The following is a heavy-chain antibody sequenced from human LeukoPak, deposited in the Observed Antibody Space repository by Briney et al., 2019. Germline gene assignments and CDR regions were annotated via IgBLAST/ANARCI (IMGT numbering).Heavy chain of an antibody. D-gene: IGHD4-17*01. Sequence: SETLSLTCTVSGGSISSSCYYWGWIRQPPGKGLEWIGSIYYSGSTYYNPSLKSRVTISVDTSKNQFSLKLSSVTAADTAVYYCARLKTVTIDYWGQGTLVTVSS. J-gene: IGHJ4*02. CDR2: IYYSGST. CDR1: GGSISSSCYY. CDR3: ARLKTVTIDY. V-gene: IGHV4-39*01.